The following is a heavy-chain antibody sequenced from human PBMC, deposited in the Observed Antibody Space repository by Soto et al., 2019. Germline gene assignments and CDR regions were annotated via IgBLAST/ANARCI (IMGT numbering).Heavy chain of an antibody. J-gene: IGHJ6*02. CDR1: GGTFSSYA. D-gene: IGHD5-18*01. CDR2: IITIFGTA. CDR3: ASSAMDHYYYGMDV. Sequence: GASVKVSCKASGGTFSSYAISWVRQAPGQGHEWIGGIITIFGTANYAQKFQGRVTITAEESTSTAYMELSSLRSEDTAVYYCASSAMDHYYYGMDVWGQGTTVTSP. V-gene: IGHV1-69*13.